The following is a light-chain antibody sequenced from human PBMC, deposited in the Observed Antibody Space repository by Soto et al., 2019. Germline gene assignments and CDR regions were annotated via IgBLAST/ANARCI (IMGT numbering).Light chain of an antibody. J-gene: IGKJ1*01. CDR2: DAS. CDR1: QSISSW. V-gene: IGKV1-5*01. Sequence: DIQMTQSPSTLSASVGDRVTITCRASQSISSWLAWYQQKPGKAPKLLFYDASSLESGVPSRFSGSVSGTEFTLTISSLQPDDFATYYCQQYNSYSPTFGQGTKVEIK. CDR3: QQYNSYSPT.